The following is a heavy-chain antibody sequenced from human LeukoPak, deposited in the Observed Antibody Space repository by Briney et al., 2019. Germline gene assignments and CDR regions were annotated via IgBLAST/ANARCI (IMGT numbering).Heavy chain of an antibody. CDR2: IIPILGIA. CDR1: GGTFSSYA. V-gene: IGHV1-69*04. D-gene: IGHD6-13*01. Sequence: GASVKVSCKASGGTFSSYAISWVRQAPGQGLEWMGRIIPILGIANYAQKLQGRVTITADKSTSTAYMELSSLRSEDTAVYYCARGVIAAAGTFDYWGQGTLVTVSS. J-gene: IGHJ4*02. CDR3: ARGVIAAAGTFDY.